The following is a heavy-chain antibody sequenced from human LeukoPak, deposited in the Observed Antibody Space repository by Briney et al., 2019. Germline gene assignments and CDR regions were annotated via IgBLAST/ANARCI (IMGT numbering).Heavy chain of an antibody. CDR2: IYYSGST. V-gene: IGHV4-61*01. CDR3: ARDGRGWFDP. CDR1: GGPVSSGSYY. J-gene: IGHJ5*02. Sequence: PSETLSLTCTVSGGPVSSGSYYWSWIRQPPGKGLEWIGYIYYSGSTNYNPSLKSRVTISVDTSKNQFSLKLSSVTAADTAVYYCARDGRGWFDPWGQGTLVTVSS. D-gene: IGHD3-10*01.